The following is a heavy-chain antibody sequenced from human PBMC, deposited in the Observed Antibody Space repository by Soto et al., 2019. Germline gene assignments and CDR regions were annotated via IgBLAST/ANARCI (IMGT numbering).Heavy chain of an antibody. D-gene: IGHD3-22*01. V-gene: IGHV1-69*06. J-gene: IGHJ6*02. CDR2: IIPIFGTA. CDR3: AREDRDSSGELYYYYGKDV. CDR1: GGTFSSYA. Sequence: SVKVSCKVSGGTFSSYAISWVRQAPGQGLEWMGGIIPIFGTANYAQKFQGRVTITADKSTSTAYMELSSLRSEETAVYYCAREDRDSSGELYYYYGKDVWGQGTTVTVSS.